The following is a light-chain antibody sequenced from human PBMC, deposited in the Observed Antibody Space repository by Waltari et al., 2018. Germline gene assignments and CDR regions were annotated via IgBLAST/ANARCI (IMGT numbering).Light chain of an antibody. CDR2: WAS. Sequence: DIVMTQSPDSLAVSLGERATINCKSSQSVLYSPNNKNYLSWYQQKPGQPPKLLIYWASTRESGVPDRFSGSGSGTDFTLTISSLQAEDVAVYYCQQSYSIPLTFGGGTKVEIK. J-gene: IGKJ4*01. CDR3: QQSYSIPLT. CDR1: QSVLYSPNNKNY. V-gene: IGKV4-1*01.